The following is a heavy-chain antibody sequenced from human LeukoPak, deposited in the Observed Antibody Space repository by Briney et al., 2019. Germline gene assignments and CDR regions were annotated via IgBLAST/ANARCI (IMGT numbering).Heavy chain of an antibody. CDR3: ASRCIAAAADGIRAPRYYYYYGMDV. CDR2: INPSGGST. Sequence: ASVKVSCKASGYTFTSYYMRWVRQAPGQGLEWMGIINPSGGSTSYAQKFQGRVTMTRDTSTSTVYMELSSLRSEDTAVYYCASRCIAAAADGIRAPRYYYYYGMDVWGQGTTVTVSS. CDR1: GYTFTSYY. V-gene: IGHV1-46*01. D-gene: IGHD6-13*01. J-gene: IGHJ6*02.